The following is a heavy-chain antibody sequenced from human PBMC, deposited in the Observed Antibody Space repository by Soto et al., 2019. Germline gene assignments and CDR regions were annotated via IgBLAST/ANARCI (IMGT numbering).Heavy chain of an antibody. V-gene: IGHV3-23*01. J-gene: IGHJ5*02. CDR2: ISGTGVNT. CDR1: VFIFSSYA. CDR3: AKDSVHNLYRKSSLERCFGP. Sequence: VGSLRLSCEASVFIFSSYAITWVRQSPGKGLEWVSTISGTGVNTYYADSVKGRFTVSRDNSKNTVWLQMNSLRAADSSVYYCAKDSVHNLYRKSSLERCFGPWGQRNMVTXSS. D-gene: IGHD6-6*01.